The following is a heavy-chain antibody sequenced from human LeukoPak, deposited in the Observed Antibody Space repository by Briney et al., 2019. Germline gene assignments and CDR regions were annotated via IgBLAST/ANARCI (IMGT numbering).Heavy chain of an antibody. V-gene: IGHV1-18*01. D-gene: IGHD5-12*01. CDR2: ISAYNGNT. CDR1: GYTFSTYG. Sequence: GASVKVSCKASGYTFSTYGITWVRQAPGQGLKWMGWISAYNGNTKYAQKIQGRVTLTTDTSTSTAYVELRSLRSDDTAVYYCARGGYRATRRWFDPWGQGTLVTVSS. CDR3: ARGGYRATRRWFDP. J-gene: IGHJ5*02.